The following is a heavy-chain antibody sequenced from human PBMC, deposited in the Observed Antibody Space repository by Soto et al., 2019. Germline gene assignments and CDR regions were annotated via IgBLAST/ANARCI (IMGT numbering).Heavy chain of an antibody. D-gene: IGHD3-10*01. CDR2: ISKDGNSK. V-gene: IGHV3-30-3*01. Sequence: LRLSCAASGFTFSNYAIHWVRQAPGKGLEWVTIISKDGNSKHYADSVKGRFTISRDNSKNTLFLQMNSLRAEDTAVYYCARDPQGSYCYIDYWGQGTPVTVSS. CDR1: GFTFSNYA. J-gene: IGHJ4*02. CDR3: ARDPQGSYCYIDY.